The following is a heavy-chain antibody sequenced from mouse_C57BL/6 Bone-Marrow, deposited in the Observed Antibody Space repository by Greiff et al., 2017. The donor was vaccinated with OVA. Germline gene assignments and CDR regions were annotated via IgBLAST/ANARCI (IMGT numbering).Heavy chain of an antibody. V-gene: IGHV5-9*01. D-gene: IGHD1-1*01. Sequence: EVKVEESGGGLVKPGGSLKLSCAASGFTFSSYTMSWVRQTPEKRLEWVATISGGGGNTYYPDSVKGRFTISRDNAKNTLYLQMSSLRSEDTALYYCARKNSYGSRDWYFDVWGTGTTVTVSS. CDR2: ISGGGGNT. CDR3: ARKNSYGSRDWYFDV. CDR1: GFTFSSYT. J-gene: IGHJ1*03.